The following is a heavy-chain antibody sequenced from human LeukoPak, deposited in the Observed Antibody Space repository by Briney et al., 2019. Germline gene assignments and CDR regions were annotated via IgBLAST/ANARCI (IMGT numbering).Heavy chain of an antibody. CDR1: GFTFSTYP. CDR2: ISASAADT. J-gene: IGHJ4*02. Sequence: PGGSLRLSCAASGFTFSTYPMTWVRQAPGKGLEWVSLISASAADTYYADSVKGRFTISRDDSKNTVFLQMNSLRAEDTAVYYCAKGPARGYCSTGICYDSPFDFWGQGTLVTVSS. CDR3: AKGPARGYCSTGICYDSPFDF. D-gene: IGHD2-15*01. V-gene: IGHV3-23*01.